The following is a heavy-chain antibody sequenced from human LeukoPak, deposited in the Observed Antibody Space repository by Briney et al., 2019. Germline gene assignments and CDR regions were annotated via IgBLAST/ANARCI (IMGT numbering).Heavy chain of an antibody. J-gene: IGHJ4*02. D-gene: IGHD6-6*01. V-gene: IGHV3-74*01. CDR1: GFIFSSYA. Sequence: GGSLRLSCAASGFIFSSYAMSWVRQAPGKGLVWVSRINSDGSSTSYADSVKGRFTISRDNAKNTLYLQMNSLRAEDTAVYYCARDAEGSSRPFDYWGQGTLVTVSS. CDR3: ARDAEGSSRPFDY. CDR2: INSDGSST.